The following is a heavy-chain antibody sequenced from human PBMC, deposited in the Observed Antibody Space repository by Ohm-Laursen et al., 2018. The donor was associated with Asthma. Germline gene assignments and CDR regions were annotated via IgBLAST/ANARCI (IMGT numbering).Heavy chain of an antibody. CDR3: AREGVLSYAFDI. Sequence: GASVKVSCKASGGTFSSYSISWVRQAPGQGLEWMGGITPIFHTKKYGQKFQGRVTINADASTSTAYMELSTLRSEDTAVYYCAREGVLSYAFDIWGQGTMVTVSS. CDR2: ITPIFHTK. V-gene: IGHV1-69*13. D-gene: IGHD1-26*01. J-gene: IGHJ3*02. CDR1: GGTFSSYS.